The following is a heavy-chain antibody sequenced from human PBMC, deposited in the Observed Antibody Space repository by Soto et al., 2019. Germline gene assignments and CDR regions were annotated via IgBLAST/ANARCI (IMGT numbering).Heavy chain of an antibody. CDR1: GFTLSSRW. CDR2: IKTDGTIT. D-gene: IGHD2-15*01. Sequence: GGSLRLSCVVSGFTLSSRWMHWVRQTPGKGLVWVSRIKTDGTITNYADSVKGRFTISRDNAKNTLYLHMNSLRPEDTAMYYCTRDQDTYGQAVFHSWGQGTLVTVSS. J-gene: IGHJ5*01. CDR3: TRDQDTYGQAVFHS. V-gene: IGHV3-74*01.